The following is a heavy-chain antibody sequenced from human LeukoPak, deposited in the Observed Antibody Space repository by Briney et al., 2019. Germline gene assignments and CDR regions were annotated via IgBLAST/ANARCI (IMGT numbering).Heavy chain of an antibody. CDR2: IRYDGSNK. D-gene: IGHD6-13*01. CDR3: AKTRTLIAAAGPYDY. Sequence: GGSLRLSCAASGFTFSSYGMHWVRQAPGKGLEWVAFIRYDGSNKYYADSVKGRFTISRDNSKNTLYLQMNSLRAEDTAVYYCAKTRTLIAAAGPYDYRGQGTLVTVSS. V-gene: IGHV3-30*02. CDR1: GFTFSSYG. J-gene: IGHJ4*02.